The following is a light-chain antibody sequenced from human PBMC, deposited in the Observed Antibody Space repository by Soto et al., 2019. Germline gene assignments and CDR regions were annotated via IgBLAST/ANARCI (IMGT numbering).Light chain of an antibody. Sequence: QSALTQPASVSGSPGQSITISCTGTSSDVGRYNYVSWYQQHPGKAPKLMIYEVSNRPSGVSNRFSGSKSGNTASLTISGLQAEDEADYYCTSYTNSNPYVFGTGTKLTVL. V-gene: IGLV2-14*01. CDR3: TSYTNSNPYV. J-gene: IGLJ1*01. CDR1: SSDVGRYNY. CDR2: EVS.